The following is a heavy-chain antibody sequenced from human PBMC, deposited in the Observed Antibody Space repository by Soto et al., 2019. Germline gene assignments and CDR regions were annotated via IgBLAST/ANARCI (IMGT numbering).Heavy chain of an antibody. CDR2: INPSGGST. D-gene: IGHD2-2*01. CDR1: GYTFTSYY. Sequence: QVQLVQSGAEVKKPGASVKISCKSSGYTFTSYYMHWVRQAPGQGLEWMGMINPSGGSTNYAQRFQGRVTMTRDPSTSTVYMDLSDLRSEDTAVYYCARGFCTTTTCLVGDFWGQGTLVTVSS. CDR3: ARGFCTTTTCLVGDF. V-gene: IGHV1-46*01. J-gene: IGHJ4*02.